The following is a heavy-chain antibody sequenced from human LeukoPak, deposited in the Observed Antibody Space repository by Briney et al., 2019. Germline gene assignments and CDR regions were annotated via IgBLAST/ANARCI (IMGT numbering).Heavy chain of an antibody. CDR3: ARHYDAGKDDAFHI. Sequence: GASVKVSCKASGYTFTSYGISWVRQAPGQGLEWMGWISAYNGNTNYAQKLQGRVTMTTDTSTSTAYMELRSLRSDDTAVYYCARHYDAGKDDAFHIWGQGTMVTVSS. V-gene: IGHV1-18*01. CDR2: ISAYNGNT. D-gene: IGHD3-10*01. J-gene: IGHJ3*02. CDR1: GYTFTSYG.